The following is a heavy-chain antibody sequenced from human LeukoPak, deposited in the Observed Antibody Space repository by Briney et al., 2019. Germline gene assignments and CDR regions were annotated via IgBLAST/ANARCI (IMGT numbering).Heavy chain of an antibody. D-gene: IGHD3-10*01. CDR1: GYTFTSYG. CDR2: ISAYNGNT. CDR3: ARDRPTYCSGSLKVYYYGMDV. Sequence: ASVKVSCKASGYTFTSYGISWVRQAPGQGLEWMGWISAYNGNTNYAQKLQGRVTMTTDTSTSTAYMELRSLRSDDTAVYYCARDRPTYCSGSLKVYYYGMDVWGKGTTVTVSS. J-gene: IGHJ6*04. V-gene: IGHV1-18*04.